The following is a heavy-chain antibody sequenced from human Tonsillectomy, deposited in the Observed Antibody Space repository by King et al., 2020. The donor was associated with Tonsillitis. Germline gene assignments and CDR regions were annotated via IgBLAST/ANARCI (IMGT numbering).Heavy chain of an antibody. CDR1: GFSLSTRGMC. CDR2: IDWDDDK. V-gene: IGHV2-70*01. CDR3: ARIHNDFWSGYADF. J-gene: IGHJ4*02. D-gene: IGHD3-3*01. Sequence: VTLKESGPALVKPTQTLTLTCTFSGFSLSTRGMCVSWIRQPPGKALEWLALIDWDDDKYYSTSLKTMLTISKDTSKNQVVLTMTNMDPEDTATYYCARIHNDFWSGYADFWGRGTLVTVSS.